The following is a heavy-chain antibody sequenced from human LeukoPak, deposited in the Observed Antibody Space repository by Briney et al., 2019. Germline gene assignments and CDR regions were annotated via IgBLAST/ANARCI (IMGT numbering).Heavy chain of an antibody. CDR2: INPSGGST. V-gene: IGHV1-46*01. CDR1: GGTFSSYA. CDR3: ARVGGSGSFLDY. J-gene: IGHJ4*02. Sequence: ASVKVSCKASGGTFSSYAISWVRQAPGQGLEWMGIINPSGGSTSYAQKFQGRVTMTRDTSTSTVYMELSSLRSEDTAVYYCARVGGSGSFLDYWGQGTLVTVSS. D-gene: IGHD3-10*01.